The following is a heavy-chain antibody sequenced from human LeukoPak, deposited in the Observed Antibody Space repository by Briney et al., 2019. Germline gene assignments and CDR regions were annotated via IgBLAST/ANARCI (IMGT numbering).Heavy chain of an antibody. CDR3: GRDWSGSYSWARFYYYGMDV. CDR1: GYSFNNYG. Sequence: VASVKISCKASGYSFNNYGVSWVRQAHGQGLEWMGWISADNGNTNYAQKLQGRVTMTTDTSTSTAYMELRSLRSDDTAVYYCGRDWSGSYSWARFYYYGMDVWGQGTAVTVSS. J-gene: IGHJ6*02. V-gene: IGHV1-18*01. D-gene: IGHD1-26*01. CDR2: ISADNGNT.